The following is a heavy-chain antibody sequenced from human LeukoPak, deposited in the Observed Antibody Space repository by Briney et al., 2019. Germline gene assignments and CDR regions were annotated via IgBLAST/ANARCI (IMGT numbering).Heavy chain of an antibody. CDR3: ARVGYGSGSPTPYYYYYMDV. D-gene: IGHD3-10*01. V-gene: IGHV4-4*07. J-gene: IGHJ6*03. CDR2: IYTSGST. CDR1: GGSISSYY. Sequence: SETLSLTCTVSGGSISSYYWSWIRQPAGKGLEWIGRIYTSGSTNYNPSLKSRVTMSVDTSKNQFSLKLSSVTAADTAVYYCARVGYGSGSPTPYYYYYMDVWGKGTTVTVSS.